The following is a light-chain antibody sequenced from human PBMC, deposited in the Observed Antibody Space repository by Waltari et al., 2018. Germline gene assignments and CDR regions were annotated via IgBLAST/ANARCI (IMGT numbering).Light chain of an antibody. CDR3: QQYDGSTVT. J-gene: IGKJ4*01. Sequence: CRASQTISSLSLTWYQQKPGQAPSLLIYGTSSRATGIPDRFSGSGSGTDFTLTIRRLDPEDFAVYYCQQYDGSTVTFGGGTKVEVK. CDR1: QTISSLS. CDR2: GTS. V-gene: IGKV3-20*01.